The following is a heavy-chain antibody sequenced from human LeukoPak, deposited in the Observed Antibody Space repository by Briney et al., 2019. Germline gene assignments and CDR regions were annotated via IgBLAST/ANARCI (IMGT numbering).Heavy chain of an antibody. J-gene: IGHJ4*02. CDR1: GYTFTGYY. D-gene: IGHD2-2*01. Sequence: GASVKVSCKASGYTFTGYYMHWVRQAPGQGLEWMGWINPNSGGTNYAQKFQGRVTMTRDTSISTAYMELSRLRSDDTAVYYCARGVRYCSSTSCFRHYFDQWGQGTLVTVSS. CDR3: ARGVRYCSSTSCFRHYFDQ. V-gene: IGHV1-2*02. CDR2: INPNSGGT.